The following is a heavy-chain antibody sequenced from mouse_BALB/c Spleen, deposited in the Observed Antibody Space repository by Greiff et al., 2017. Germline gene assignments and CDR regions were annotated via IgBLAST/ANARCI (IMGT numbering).Heavy chain of an antibody. CDR2: INPYNDGT. CDR3: ASPYGNYVGYYAMDY. CDR1: GYTFTSYV. Sequence: EVQLQQSGPALVKPGASVKMSCQASGYTFTSYVMHWVKQKPGQGLEWIGYINPYNDGTKYNEKFKGKATLTSDKSSSTAYMELSSLTSEDSAVYYCASPYGNYVGYYAMDYWGQGTSVTVSS. J-gene: IGHJ4*01. V-gene: IGHV1-14*01. D-gene: IGHD2-1*01.